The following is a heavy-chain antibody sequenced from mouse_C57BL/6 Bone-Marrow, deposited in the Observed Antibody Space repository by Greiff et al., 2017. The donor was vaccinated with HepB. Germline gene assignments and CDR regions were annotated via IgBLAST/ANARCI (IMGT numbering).Heavy chain of an antibody. CDR2: IYPGSGST. CDR3: ARELRRYWYFDV. J-gene: IGHJ1*03. Sequence: VQLQQPGAELVKPGASVKMSCKASGYTFTSYWITWVKQRPGQGLEWIGDIYPGSGSTNYNEKFKSKATLTVDTSSSTAYMQLSSLTSEDSAVYYCARELRRYWYFDVWGTGTTVTVSS. D-gene: IGHD2-4*01. V-gene: IGHV1-55*01. CDR1: GYTFTSYW.